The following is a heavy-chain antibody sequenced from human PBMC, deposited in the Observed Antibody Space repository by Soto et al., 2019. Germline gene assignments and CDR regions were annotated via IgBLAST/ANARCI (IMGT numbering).Heavy chain of an antibody. Sequence: GGSLRLACVASGFTFSSYGMHWVRQAPGKGLEWVAIISYDGSNTYYADSVKGRFTISRDNSKNTLYLQMNSLRAEDTSVYYCAKEGGLSGSYYISSSYYFDYWGQGTLVTVSS. D-gene: IGHD1-26*01. CDR2: ISYDGSNT. J-gene: IGHJ4*02. CDR1: GFTFSSYG. V-gene: IGHV3-30*18. CDR3: AKEGGLSGSYYISSSYYFDY.